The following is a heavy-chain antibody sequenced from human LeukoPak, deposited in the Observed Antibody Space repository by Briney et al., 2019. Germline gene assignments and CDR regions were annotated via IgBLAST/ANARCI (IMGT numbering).Heavy chain of an antibody. V-gene: IGHV1-69*13. Sequence: ASVKVSCKASGGTFRTFAISWVRQAPGQGLEWMGGIIPIFGIPDSAQKFQGRLTITADESTTTAYMELSSLRSDDTAIYYCGLSGNYYYYYMDVRGKGTTVTISS. CDR2: IIPIFGIP. CDR3: GLSGNYYYYYMDV. J-gene: IGHJ6*03. D-gene: IGHD6-25*01. CDR1: GGTFRTFA.